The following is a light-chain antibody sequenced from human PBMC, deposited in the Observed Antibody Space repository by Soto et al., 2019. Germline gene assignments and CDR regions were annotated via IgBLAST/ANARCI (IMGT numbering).Light chain of an antibody. CDR1: SGHSTHA. CDR2: LNNDGSH. Sequence: QLVLTQSPSASASLGASVRLTCTLSSGHSTHAIAWHQQQPDKGPRYLMNLNNDGSHIKGDGIPDRFSGSSFGAERYLTISSLQSEDEADYYCQTWGTGTVVFGGGTKVTVL. V-gene: IGLV4-69*01. CDR3: QTWGTGTVV. J-gene: IGLJ2*01.